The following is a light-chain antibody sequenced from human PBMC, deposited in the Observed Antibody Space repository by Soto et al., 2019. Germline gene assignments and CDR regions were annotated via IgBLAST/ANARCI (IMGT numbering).Light chain of an antibody. CDR2: EAS. Sequence: DIQMTQSPSTLSASVGDRVTITCRARQSISRLAWYQQRPGKAPKLLIYEASKLENGVPSSFSGSGSGTEFILTISSLQPDDFATYYCQQYSSYPYTFGQGTKLEIK. CDR1: QSISR. V-gene: IGKV1-5*03. CDR3: QQYSSYPYT. J-gene: IGKJ2*01.